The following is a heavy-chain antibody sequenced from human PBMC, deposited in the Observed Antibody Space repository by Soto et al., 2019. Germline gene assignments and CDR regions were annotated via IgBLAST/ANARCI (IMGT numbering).Heavy chain of an antibody. J-gene: IGHJ6*02. CDR1: GFTFSSYA. CDR3: AREGVAPYYYYGMDV. Sequence: GGSLRLSCAASGFTFSSYAMSWVRQAPGKGLEWVSSISSSSSYIYYADSVKGRLTISRDNAKNSLYLQMNSLRSDDTAVYYCAREGVAPYYYYGMDVWGQGTPVTVSS. V-gene: IGHV3-21*04. CDR2: ISSSSSYI. D-gene: IGHD5-12*01.